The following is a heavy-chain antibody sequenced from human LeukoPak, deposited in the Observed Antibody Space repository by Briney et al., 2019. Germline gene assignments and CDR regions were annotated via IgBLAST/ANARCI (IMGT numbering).Heavy chain of an antibody. CDR2: IKQDGSEK. CDR3: ATGWGIAAANFDY. Sequence: PGGSLRLSCAASGFTVSSSYMNWVRQAPGKGLEWVANIKQDGSEKYYVDSVKGRFTISRDNAKNSLYLQMNSLRAEDTAVYYCATGWGIAAANFDYWGQGTLVTVSS. CDR1: GFTVSSSY. J-gene: IGHJ4*02. D-gene: IGHD6-13*01. V-gene: IGHV3-7*02.